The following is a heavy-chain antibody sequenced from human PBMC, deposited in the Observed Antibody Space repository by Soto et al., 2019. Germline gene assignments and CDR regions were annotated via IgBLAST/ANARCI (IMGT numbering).Heavy chain of an antibody. Sequence: GGSLRLSCAASGLTFGSYAMSWVRQAPGKGLEWVSAISGSGGTTYYADSVRGRFTISRDNSENTLYLQMNSLRADDTAVYYCAKDSTSHVGGWELPFDYWGQGTLVTVSS. V-gene: IGHV3-23*01. CDR2: ISGSGGTT. CDR1: GLTFGSYA. D-gene: IGHD2-21*01. J-gene: IGHJ4*02. CDR3: AKDSTSHVGGWELPFDY.